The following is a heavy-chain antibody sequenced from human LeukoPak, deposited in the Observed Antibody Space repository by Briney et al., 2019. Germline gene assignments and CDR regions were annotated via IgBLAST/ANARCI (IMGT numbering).Heavy chain of an antibody. Sequence: GGSLRLSCAASGFTFSSYSMNWVRQAPGKGLEWVSYISSSSSTIYYADSVKGRFTISRDNAKNSLYLQMNSLRAEDTAVYYCARESPGNYDILTGPRFDYWGQGTLVTVSS. CDR1: GFTFSSYS. CDR3: ARESPGNYDILTGPRFDY. D-gene: IGHD3-9*01. V-gene: IGHV3-48*04. CDR2: ISSSSSTI. J-gene: IGHJ4*02.